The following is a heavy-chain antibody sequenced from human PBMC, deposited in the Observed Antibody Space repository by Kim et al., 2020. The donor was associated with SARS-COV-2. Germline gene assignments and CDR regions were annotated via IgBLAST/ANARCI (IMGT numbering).Heavy chain of an antibody. Sequence: YSPSIQGHVTISADKSISAAYLQWSSLKASDTAMYYCARVSYLGPPGDYWGQGTLVTVSS. J-gene: IGHJ4*02. CDR3: ARVSYLGPPGDY. D-gene: IGHD3-10*01. V-gene: IGHV5-51*01.